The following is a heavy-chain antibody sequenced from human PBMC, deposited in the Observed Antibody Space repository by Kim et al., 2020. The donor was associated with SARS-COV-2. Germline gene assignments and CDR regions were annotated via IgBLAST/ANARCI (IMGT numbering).Heavy chain of an antibody. V-gene: IGHV1-8*01. CDR1: GFTFTDYD. J-gene: IGHJ4*02. CDR3: ARGLETYTGTYPPLAY. Sequence: ASVKVSCKTSGFTFTDYDINWVRQATGQGLEWMGWMNPNNGDTGYAQKFQGRITLTRDTSISTAYMELSSLRSEDTAVYYCARGLETYTGTYPPLAYWGQGTLVTVSS. CDR2: MNPNNGDT. D-gene: IGHD1-26*01.